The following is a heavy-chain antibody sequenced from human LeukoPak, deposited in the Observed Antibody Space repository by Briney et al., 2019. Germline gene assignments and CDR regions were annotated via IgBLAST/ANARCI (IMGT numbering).Heavy chain of an antibody. CDR1: GGSISSYY. V-gene: IGHV4-59*01. Sequence: SETLSLTCTVSGGSISSYYWSWIRKPPGKGLEWIGYIYYSGSTNYNPSLKSRVTISVDTSKNQFSLKLSSVTAADTAVYYCARLDYGDYVTVDYWGQGTLVTVSS. CDR2: IYYSGST. CDR3: ARLDYGDYVTVDY. J-gene: IGHJ4*02. D-gene: IGHD4-17*01.